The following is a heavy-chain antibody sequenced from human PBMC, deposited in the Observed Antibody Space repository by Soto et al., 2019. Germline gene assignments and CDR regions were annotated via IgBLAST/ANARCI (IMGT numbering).Heavy chain of an antibody. CDR3: ARRGSAFDY. CDR2: INPSDSST. J-gene: IGHJ4*02. Sequence: ASVKVSCKSSGYPFTSYYIHWVRQAPGQGLEWMGIINPSDSSTSYAQKFQGRVTMTRDTSTTTVYMDLSSLRSEDTAVYYCARRGSAFDYWGQGTLVTAPQ. CDR1: GYPFTSYY. V-gene: IGHV1-46*01.